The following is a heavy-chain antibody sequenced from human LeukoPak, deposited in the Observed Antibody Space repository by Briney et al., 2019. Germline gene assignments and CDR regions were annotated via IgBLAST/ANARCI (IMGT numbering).Heavy chain of an antibody. CDR3: ARDRDYAFDY. CDR2: IWYDGSNE. V-gene: IGHV3-33*01. J-gene: IGHJ4*02. D-gene: IGHD4-17*01. CDR1: GFTFSSYG. Sequence: GGSLRLSCAVSGFTFSSYGMHWVRQAPGKGLEWVAVIWYDGSNENYADSVKGRFTISRDNSKNTLYLQMDSLRDEDTAVYYCARDRDYAFDYWGQGTLVTVSS.